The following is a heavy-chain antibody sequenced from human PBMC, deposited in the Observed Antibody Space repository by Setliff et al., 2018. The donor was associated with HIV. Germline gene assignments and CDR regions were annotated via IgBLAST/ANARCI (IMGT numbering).Heavy chain of an antibody. Sequence: SETLSLTCAVSGYSISRDHYWAWIRQPPGKGLEYIGNIYHSGSTFYNPSLKSRVTVSVDPSKNQFSLKVSSVTAADTAVYYCARGLSIFGVATPGFYSFMDVWGKGTTVTVSS. CDR3: ARGLSIFGVATPGFYSFMDV. CDR2: IYHSGST. J-gene: IGHJ6*03. V-gene: IGHV4-38-2*01. D-gene: IGHD3-3*01. CDR1: GYSISRDHY.